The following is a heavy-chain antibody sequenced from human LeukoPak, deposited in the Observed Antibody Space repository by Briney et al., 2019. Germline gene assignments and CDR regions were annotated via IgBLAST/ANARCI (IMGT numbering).Heavy chain of an antibody. J-gene: IGHJ4*02. V-gene: IGHV4-34*01. D-gene: IGHD1-1*01. CDR3: ARRRLTRFYFDY. Sequence: PSETLSLTCTVSGGSISSYYWSWIRQPPGKGLEWIGEINDSGSTKYNPSLKSRVTISVDTSKNQFSLRLRSVTAADTAVFYCARRRLTRFYFDYWGQGTLVTVSS. CDR2: INDSGST. CDR1: GGSISSYY.